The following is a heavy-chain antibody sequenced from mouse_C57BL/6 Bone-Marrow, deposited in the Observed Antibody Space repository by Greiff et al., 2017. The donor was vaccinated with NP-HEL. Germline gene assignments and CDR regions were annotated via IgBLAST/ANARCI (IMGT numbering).Heavy chain of an antibody. CDR1: GYTFTSYW. J-gene: IGHJ2*01. D-gene: IGHD2-2*01. CDR3: ARGVVGLRSYSVY. CDR2: IHPSDSGT. Sequence: QVQLQQPGAELVKPGASVKVSCKASGYTFTSYWMHWVQQRPGQGLEWIGRIHPSDSGTNYNQKFKGKATLTVDKSSSTPYMQLSSLTCEDSAVYYCARGVVGLRSYSVYWGQGTILTVSS. V-gene: IGHV1-74*01.